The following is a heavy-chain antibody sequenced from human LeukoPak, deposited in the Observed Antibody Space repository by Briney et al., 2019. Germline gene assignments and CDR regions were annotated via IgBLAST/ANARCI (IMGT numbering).Heavy chain of an antibody. V-gene: IGHV3-48*02. J-gene: IGHJ4*02. CDR1: GFTFSSYS. CDR3: AKSSSWLYYFDC. Sequence: GGSLRLSCAASGFTFSSYSMNWVRQAPGKGLEWVSYISSSSSTIYYADSVKGRFTISRDNAKNSLYLQTNSLRDEDTAVYYCAKSSSWLYYFDCWGQGTLVTVSS. D-gene: IGHD6-13*01. CDR2: ISSSSSTI.